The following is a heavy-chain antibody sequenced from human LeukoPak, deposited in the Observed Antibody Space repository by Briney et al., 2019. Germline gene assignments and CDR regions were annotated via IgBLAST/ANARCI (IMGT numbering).Heavy chain of an antibody. CDR2: ISYDGINK. CDR1: AFTFSSYG. Sequence: PGGSLRLSCAASAFTFSSYGMHWVRQAPGKGLDWVALISYDGINKYYADSVKGRFTISRDNAKNSLYLQMNSLRAEDTAVYYCARVAAMAQFDYWGQGTLVTVSS. CDR3: ARVAAMAQFDY. V-gene: IGHV3-30*03. J-gene: IGHJ4*02. D-gene: IGHD5-18*01.